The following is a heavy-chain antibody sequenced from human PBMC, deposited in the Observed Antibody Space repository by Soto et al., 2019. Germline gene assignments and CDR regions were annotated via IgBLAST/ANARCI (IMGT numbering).Heavy chain of an antibody. CDR2: IKNDGTST. D-gene: IGHD3-16*01. CDR1: GFNFDNYG. V-gene: IGHV3-23*01. CDR3: AQLGLMTFSHRHYFNH. J-gene: IGHJ4*02. Sequence: GGSLRLSCVASGFNFDNYGMSWVRQAPGEGLEWVSAIKNDGTSTYYAASVEDRFTISRDNSKNTLYLQLNSLRAEDTAVYYCAQLGLMTFSHRHYFNHWGRGTLVTVSS.